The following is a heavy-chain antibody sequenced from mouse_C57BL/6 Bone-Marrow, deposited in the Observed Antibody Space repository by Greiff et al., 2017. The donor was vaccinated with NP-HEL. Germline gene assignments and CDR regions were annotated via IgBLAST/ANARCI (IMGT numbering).Heavy chain of an antibody. CDR2: INPSSGYT. CDR3: ILGFDY. V-gene: IGHV1-4*01. J-gene: IGHJ2*01. D-gene: IGHD3-3*01. CDR1: GYTFTSYT. Sequence: VKVVESGAELARPGASVKMSCKASGYTFTSYTMHWVKQRPGQGLEWIGYINPSSGYTKYNQKFKDKATLTADKSSSTAYMQLSSLTSEDSAVYYCILGFDYWGQGTTLTVSS.